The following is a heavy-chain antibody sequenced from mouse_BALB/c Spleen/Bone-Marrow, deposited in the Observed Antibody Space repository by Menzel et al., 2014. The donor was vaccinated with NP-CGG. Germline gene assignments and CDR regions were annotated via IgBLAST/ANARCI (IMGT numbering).Heavy chain of an antibody. Sequence: EVQGVESGPGLVKPSQSLSLTCTVTGCSITSDYAWNWIRQFPGDKLESMGYINYSGFTTYNPSLKSRISIIRDTSKNQFFLQLNSVTTEDTATYYCAREDNYAFAYWGQGTLVTVSA. CDR3: AREDNYAFAY. D-gene: IGHD1-3*01. CDR2: INYSGFT. V-gene: IGHV3-2*02. J-gene: IGHJ3*01. CDR1: GCSITSDYA.